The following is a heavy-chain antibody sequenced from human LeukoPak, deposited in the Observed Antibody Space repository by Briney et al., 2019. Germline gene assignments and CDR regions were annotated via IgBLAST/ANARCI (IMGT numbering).Heavy chain of an antibody. CDR3: ARDDWNSNWFDP. V-gene: IGHV3-74*01. CDR1: GFTFRSHW. Sequence: PGGSLRLSCAASGFTFRSHWMHWVRQAPGKGLVWVSRINSDGSITTYADSVKGRFTISRDNAKNTLYLQMNSLRAEDTAVYYCARDDWNSNWFDPWGQGTLVTVSS. D-gene: IGHD1-7*01. J-gene: IGHJ5*02. CDR2: INSDGSIT.